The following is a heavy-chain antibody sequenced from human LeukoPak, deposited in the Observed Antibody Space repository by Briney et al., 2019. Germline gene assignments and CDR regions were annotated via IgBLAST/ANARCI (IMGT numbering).Heavy chain of an antibody. CDR2: IYYSGST. J-gene: IGHJ6*02. V-gene: IGHV4-59*12. CDR3: ARGAAMVVSTYYYYGMDV. D-gene: IGHD5-18*01. CDR1: GGSISSYY. Sequence: SETLSLTCTVSGGSISSYYWSWIRQPPGKGLEWIGYIYYSGSTNYNPSLKSRVTISVDASKNQFSLKLSSVTPEDTAVYYCARGAAMVVSTYYYYGMDVWGQGTTVTVSS.